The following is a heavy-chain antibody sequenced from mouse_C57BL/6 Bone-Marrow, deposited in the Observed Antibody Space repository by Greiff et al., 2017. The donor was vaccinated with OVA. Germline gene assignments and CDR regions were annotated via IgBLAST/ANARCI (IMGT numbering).Heavy chain of an antibody. CDR1: GFTFSDYY. CDR3: ARGYYGNYWYYDV. D-gene: IGHD2-1*01. CDR2: ISNGGGST. J-gene: IGHJ1*03. V-gene: IGHV5-12*01. Sequence: EVHLVESGGGLVQPGGSLKLSCAASGFTFSDYYMYWVRQTPEKRLEWVAYISNGGGSTYYPDTVKGRFTISRDNAKNTLDLQMSRLKSEDTAMYYCARGYYGNYWYYDVWGTGTTVTVSS.